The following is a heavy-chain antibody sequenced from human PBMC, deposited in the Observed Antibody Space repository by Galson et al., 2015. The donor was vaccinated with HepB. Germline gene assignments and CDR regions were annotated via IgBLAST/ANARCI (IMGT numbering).Heavy chain of an antibody. CDR3: VKVGQWVSLSDY. Sequence: SLRLSCAASGFTFNSFTMHWVRQAPGKGLEYVSSISSNGDNTYYADSVKGRFTISRDNSQKTLYLQMSSLRPEDTAVYFCVKVGQWVSLSDYWGQGALVTVSS. V-gene: IGHV3-64D*06. J-gene: IGHJ4*02. CDR1: GFTFNSFT. D-gene: IGHD6-19*01. CDR2: ISSNGDNT.